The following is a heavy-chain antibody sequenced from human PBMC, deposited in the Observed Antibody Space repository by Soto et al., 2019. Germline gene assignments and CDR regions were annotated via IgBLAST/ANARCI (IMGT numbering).Heavy chain of an antibody. Sequence: SETLSLTCTVSGGSLSYYYWTWIRQPPGKGLEWIGYIHYSGSTNYNPSLKSRVTISVDTSKNQFSLKLRSVTAADTAMYHCARGGIAARKGRWFDPWGQEPRSPSPQ. J-gene: IGHJ5*02. D-gene: IGHD6-6*01. V-gene: IGHV4-59*01. CDR2: IHYSGST. CDR3: ARGGIAARKGRWFDP. CDR1: GGSLSYYY.